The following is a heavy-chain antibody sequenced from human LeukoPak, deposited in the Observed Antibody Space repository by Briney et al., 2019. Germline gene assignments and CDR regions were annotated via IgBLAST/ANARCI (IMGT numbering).Heavy chain of an antibody. Sequence: GGSLRLSCAASGFTFSSYAMSWVRQAPGKGLEWVAVIWYDGSNKYYADSVKGRFTISRDNSKNTLYLQMNSLRAEDTAVYYCARGPYYYDSSGYHLYWGQGTLVTVSS. CDR2: IWYDGSNK. V-gene: IGHV3-33*08. J-gene: IGHJ4*02. D-gene: IGHD3-22*01. CDR3: ARGPYYYDSSGYHLY. CDR1: GFTFSSYA.